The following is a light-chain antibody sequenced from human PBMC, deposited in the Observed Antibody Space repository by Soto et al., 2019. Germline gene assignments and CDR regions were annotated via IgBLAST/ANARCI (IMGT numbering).Light chain of an antibody. CDR2: GAS. J-gene: IGKJ5*01. CDR1: QSVSSN. CDR3: QQYNNWPPIT. Sequence: EIVMTQSPATLSVSPVERATLSCRASQSVSSNLVWYQQKPGQAPRLLIYGASTRATGIPARFSGSGSGTEFTLTISSLQSEDFAFYYCQQYNNWPPITFGQGTRLEIK. V-gene: IGKV3-15*01.